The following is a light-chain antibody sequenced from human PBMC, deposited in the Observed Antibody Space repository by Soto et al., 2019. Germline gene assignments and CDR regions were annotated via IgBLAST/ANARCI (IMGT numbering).Light chain of an antibody. V-gene: IGKV4-1*01. CDR2: WAS. CDR1: QSVLYSSNNKNH. CDR3: QQYESTPPA. Sequence: DIVMTQSPDSLSVSLGERATINCKSSQSVLYSSNNKNHLAWYQQRPGQPPKLLIDWASTRESGVPDRFSGSGSGTDFTLTITSLQAEDVAVYYCQQYESTPPAFGQGTKLEI. J-gene: IGKJ2*01.